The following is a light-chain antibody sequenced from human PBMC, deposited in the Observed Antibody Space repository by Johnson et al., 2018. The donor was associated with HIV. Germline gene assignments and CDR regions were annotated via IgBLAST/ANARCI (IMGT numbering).Light chain of an antibody. Sequence: QSVLTQPPSVSAAPGQKVTISCSGSSSNIGNNYVSWYQQFPGTAPKLLIYENNKRPSGIPDRFSGSKSGTSATLAITGLQTGDEADYYCGTWDSSLSASYVFGTGTKVTVL. V-gene: IGLV1-51*02. CDR2: ENN. J-gene: IGLJ1*01. CDR1: SSNIGNNY. CDR3: GTWDSSLSASYV.